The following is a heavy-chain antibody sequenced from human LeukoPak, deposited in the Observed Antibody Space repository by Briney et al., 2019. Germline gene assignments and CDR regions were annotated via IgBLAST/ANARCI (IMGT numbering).Heavy chain of an antibody. CDR1: GDSISSGGFH. CDR2: IYHSETT. J-gene: IGHJ3*02. Sequence: LQTLSLTCTVSGDSISSGGFHWSWIRQPPGKGLEWIGYIYHSETTYYTPSLKSRVTISIDTSKNQFSLKLSSVTAADTAVYYCASSPLDIPNYAFNIWGQGTMVTVSS. CDR3: ASSPLDIPNYAFNI. D-gene: IGHD2-2*03. V-gene: IGHV4-30-2*01.